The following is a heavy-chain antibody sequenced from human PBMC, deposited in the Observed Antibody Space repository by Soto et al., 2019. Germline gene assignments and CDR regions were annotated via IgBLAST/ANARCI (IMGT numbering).Heavy chain of an antibody. D-gene: IGHD6-13*01. CDR3: ARAYSSNYPYYFDY. V-gene: IGHV1-46*03. CDR1: GYTFTSSY. J-gene: IGHJ4*02. CDR2: INPASGRT. Sequence: ASVKVSCKAYGYTFTSSYVHWVRQAPGQGLEWMGIINPASGRTKYAQNFQGRVTMTSDTSTSTVYMELNSLRSDDTAVYHCARAYSSNYPYYFDYWGQGTLVTVSS.